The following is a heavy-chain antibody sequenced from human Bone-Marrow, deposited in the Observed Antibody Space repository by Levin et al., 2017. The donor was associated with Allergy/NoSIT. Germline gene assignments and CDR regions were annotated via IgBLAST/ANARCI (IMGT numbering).Heavy chain of an antibody. J-gene: IGHJ4*02. V-gene: IGHV1-18*01. Sequence: GESLKISCKASGYTFTSYGISWVRQAPGQGLEWMGWISAYNGNTNYAQKLQGRVTMTTDTSTSTAYMELRSLRSDDTAVYYCARDLDCSGGSCYPPFDYWGQGTLVTVSS. CDR3: ARDLDCSGGSCYPPFDY. CDR2: ISAYNGNT. CDR1: GYTFTSYG. D-gene: IGHD2-15*01.